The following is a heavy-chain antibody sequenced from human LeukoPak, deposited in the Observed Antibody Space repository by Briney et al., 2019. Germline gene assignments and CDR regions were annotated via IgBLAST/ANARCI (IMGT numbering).Heavy chain of an antibody. J-gene: IGHJ4*02. D-gene: IGHD5-18*01. CDR2: ISDSGNT. CDR1: GYTFTSYG. CDR3: ARGLTAMVTSCYY. V-gene: IGHV1-18*01. Sequence: ASVKVSCKASGYTFTSYGISWVRQAPGQGLEWMGWISDSGNTNCAPKLQDRITLATDTSTSTAYMELSRLRSDDTAVYYCARGLTAMVTSCYYWGQGTLVTVSS.